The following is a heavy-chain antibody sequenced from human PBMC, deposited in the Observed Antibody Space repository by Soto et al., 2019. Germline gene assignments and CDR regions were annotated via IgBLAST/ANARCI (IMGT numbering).Heavy chain of an antibody. V-gene: IGHV3-23*01. CDR1: GFTFSSYA. J-gene: IGHJ3*02. CDR3: AKDGSQAFTVTTPDAFDI. Sequence: LRLSCAASGFTFSSYAMSWVRQAPGKGLEWVSAISGSDGSTYYADSVKGRFTISRDNSRNTVYLQVNSLRAEDAAVYYCAKDGSQAFTVTTPDAFDIWGQGTMVTVSS. D-gene: IGHD4-17*01. CDR2: ISGSDGST.